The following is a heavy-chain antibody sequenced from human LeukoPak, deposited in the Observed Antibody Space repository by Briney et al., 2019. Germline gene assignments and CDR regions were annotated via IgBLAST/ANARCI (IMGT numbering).Heavy chain of an antibody. CDR3: ARDGRFGELDNWFDP. V-gene: IGHV4-39*02. J-gene: IGHJ5*02. Sequence: SETLSLTCTVSGGSISSSSYYWGWIRQPPGKGLEWIGSIYYSGSTYYNPSLKSRVTISVDTSNNQFSLKLSSVTAADTAVYYCARDGRFGELDNWFDPWGQGTLVTVSS. CDR2: IYYSGST. D-gene: IGHD3-10*01. CDR1: GGSISSSSYY.